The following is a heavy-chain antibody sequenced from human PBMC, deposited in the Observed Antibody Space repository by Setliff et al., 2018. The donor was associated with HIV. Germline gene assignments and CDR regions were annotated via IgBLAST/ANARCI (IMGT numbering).Heavy chain of an antibody. Sequence: GGSLRLSCATSGFTFSNFWMTWVRQAPGKGLEWVAVISYDGSNKFYADSVKGRFTISRDNSKNTLYLQMNSLRAEDTAVYYCAKDLHYASPGYYYYYYMDAWGKGTTVTVSS. D-gene: IGHD2-2*01. J-gene: IGHJ6*03. CDR2: ISYDGSNK. V-gene: IGHV3-30*18. CDR1: GFTFSNFW. CDR3: AKDLHYASPGYYYYYYMDA.